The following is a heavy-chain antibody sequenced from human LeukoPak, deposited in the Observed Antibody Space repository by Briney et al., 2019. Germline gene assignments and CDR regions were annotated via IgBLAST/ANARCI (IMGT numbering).Heavy chain of an antibody. V-gene: IGHV5-10-1*01. J-gene: IGHJ4*02. Sequence: GESLKISCEGSGYSFTSYWISWVRQMPGKGLEWMGRIDPSDSYTNYSPSFQGHVTISADKSISTAYLQWSSLKASDTAMYYCAIQYYDILTGYYMPPEFDYWGQGTLATVSS. CDR3: AIQYYDILTGYYMPPEFDY. D-gene: IGHD3-9*01. CDR1: GYSFTSYW. CDR2: IDPSDSYT.